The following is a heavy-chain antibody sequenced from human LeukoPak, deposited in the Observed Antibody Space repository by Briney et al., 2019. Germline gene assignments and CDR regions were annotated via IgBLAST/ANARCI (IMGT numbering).Heavy chain of an antibody. CDR3: ARDESGYDYGY. CDR2: INPSGGST. J-gene: IGHJ4*02. D-gene: IGHD5-12*01. Sequence: ASVKVSCKASGYTFTGYYMHWVRQAPGQGLEWMGIINPSGGSTSYAQKFQGRVTMTRDMSTSTVYMELSSLRSEDTAVYYCARDESGYDYGYWGQGTLVTVSS. CDR1: GYTFTGYY. V-gene: IGHV1-46*01.